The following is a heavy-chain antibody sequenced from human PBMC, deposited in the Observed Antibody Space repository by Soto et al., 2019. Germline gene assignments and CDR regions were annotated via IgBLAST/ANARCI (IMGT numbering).Heavy chain of an antibody. CDR2: ISGSGGST. V-gene: IGHV3-23*01. CDR3: AKDVPDGYSYGSSLDY. Sequence: GGSLRLSCAASGFTFSSYAMSWVRQAPGKGLEWVSAISGSGGSTYYADSVKGRFTISRDNSKNTLYLQMNSLRAEDTAVYYCAKDVPDGYSYGSSLDYWGQGTLVTVSS. CDR1: GFTFSSYA. D-gene: IGHD5-18*01. J-gene: IGHJ4*02.